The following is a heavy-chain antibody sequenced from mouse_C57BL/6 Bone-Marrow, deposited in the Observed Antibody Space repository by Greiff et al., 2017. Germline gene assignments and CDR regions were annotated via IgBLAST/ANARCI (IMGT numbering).Heavy chain of an antibody. CDR3: ARHVTAIVTESRLAY. Sequence: EVHLVESGGDLVKPGGSLKLSCAASGFTFSSYGMSWVRQTPDKRLEWVATISSGGSYTYYPDSVKGRFTISRDNARNTLYLQLSSLKSEDTAMYYCARHVTAIVTESRLAYWGQGTLVTVSA. CDR1: GFTFSSYG. J-gene: IGHJ3*01. V-gene: IGHV5-6*01. D-gene: IGHD2-5*01. CDR2: ISSGGSYT.